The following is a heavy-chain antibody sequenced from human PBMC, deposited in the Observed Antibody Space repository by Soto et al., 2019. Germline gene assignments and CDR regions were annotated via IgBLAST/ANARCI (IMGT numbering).Heavy chain of an antibody. CDR3: ARPKLGSNWFDP. J-gene: IGHJ5*02. D-gene: IGHD1-7*01. CDR2: IYYSGST. Sequence: SETLSLTCTVSGGSISSSSYYWGWIRQPPGKGLEWIGSIYYSGSTYYNPSLKSRVTISVDTSKNQCSLKLSSVTAADTAVYYCARPKLGSNWFDPWGQGTLVTVSS. V-gene: IGHV4-39*01. CDR1: GGSISSSSYY.